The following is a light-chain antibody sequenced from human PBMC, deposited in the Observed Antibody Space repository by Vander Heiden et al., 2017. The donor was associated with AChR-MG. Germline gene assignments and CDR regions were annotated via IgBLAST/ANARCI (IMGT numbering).Light chain of an antibody. CDR1: QSIGNY. V-gene: IGKV1-39*01. J-gene: IGKJ3*01. CDR2: AAS. CDR3: QQSYSTPYT. Sequence: DIQMTQSPSSLSASVGDRVTIPCRASQSIGNYLNWYQKKPGKAPKVLISAASSLQSGVPSRFRGGGSGTDFTLTISSLQPEDFATYYCQQSYSTPYTFGPGTKVDI.